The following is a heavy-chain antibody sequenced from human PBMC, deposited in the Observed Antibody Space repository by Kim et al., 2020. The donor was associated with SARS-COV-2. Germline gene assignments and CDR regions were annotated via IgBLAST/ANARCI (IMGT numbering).Heavy chain of an antibody. Sequence: GGSLRLSCAASGFNFITYGMHWVRQAPGKGLEWVTLISNDGSNEYYADSVKGRFTISRDNSKNTLYLQMNSLRADDTAVYYCGKDLGYGSGIDHGWGQGTLVTAPS. CDR3: GKDLGYGSGIDHG. V-gene: IGHV3-30*18. J-gene: IGHJ1*01. D-gene: IGHD2-15*01. CDR1: GFNFITYG. CDR2: ISNDGSNE.